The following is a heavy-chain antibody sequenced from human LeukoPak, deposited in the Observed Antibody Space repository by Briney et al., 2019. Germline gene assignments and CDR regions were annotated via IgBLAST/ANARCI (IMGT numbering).Heavy chain of an antibody. D-gene: IGHD3-16*01. J-gene: IGHJ5*02. CDR2: IYYSGST. Sequence: SETLSLTCTVSGGSISSYYWSWIRQPPGKGLEWIGYIYYSGSTNYNPSLKSRVTISVDTSKSQFSLKLSSVTAADTAVYYCARVPRGSWFDPWGQGTLVTVSS. CDR1: GGSISSYY. CDR3: ARVPRGSWFDP. V-gene: IGHV4-59*01.